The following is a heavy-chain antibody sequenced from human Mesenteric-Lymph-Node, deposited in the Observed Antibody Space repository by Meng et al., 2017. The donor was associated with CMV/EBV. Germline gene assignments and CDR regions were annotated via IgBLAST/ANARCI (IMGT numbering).Heavy chain of an antibody. V-gene: IGHV3-20*04. CDR3: ARDEITGTNTHYNYGMDV. J-gene: IGHJ6*02. D-gene: IGHD1-20*01. Sequence: GGSLRLSCAGSGFTFSDYGMSWVRQVPGKALEWVSGIDRNGGTTGYADSVKGRFTIFRDNVKKALYLQMNSLRAEDTAVYYCARDEITGTNTHYNYGMDVWGQGITVTVSS. CDR2: IDRNGGTT. CDR1: GFTFSDYG.